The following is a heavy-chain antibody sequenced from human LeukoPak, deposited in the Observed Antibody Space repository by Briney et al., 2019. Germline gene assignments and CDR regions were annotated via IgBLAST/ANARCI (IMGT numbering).Heavy chain of an antibody. V-gene: IGHV1-58*02. Sequence: SVKVSCKASGFTFTSYAMQWVRQARGQRLEWIGWIVVGSGNTNYAQKFQERVTITRDMSTSTAYMELSSLRSEDTAVYYCAADYGDYDDAFDIWGQGTMVTVSS. D-gene: IGHD4-17*01. CDR3: AADYGDYDDAFDI. CDR1: GFTFTSYA. CDR2: IVVGSGNT. J-gene: IGHJ3*02.